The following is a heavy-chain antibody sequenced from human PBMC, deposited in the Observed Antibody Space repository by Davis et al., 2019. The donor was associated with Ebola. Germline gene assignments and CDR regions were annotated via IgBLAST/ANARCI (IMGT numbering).Heavy chain of an antibody. Sequence: PGGSLRLSCAASGFTVSSNYMSWVRQAPGKGLEWVSVIYSGGSTYYADSVKGGFTISRDNSKNTLYLQMNSLRAEDTAVYYCARSVGYCISTSCSWFDPWGQGTLVTVSS. CDR2: IYSGGST. V-gene: IGHV3-66*01. J-gene: IGHJ5*02. CDR3: ARSVGYCISTSCSWFDP. D-gene: IGHD2-2*01. CDR1: GFTVSSNY.